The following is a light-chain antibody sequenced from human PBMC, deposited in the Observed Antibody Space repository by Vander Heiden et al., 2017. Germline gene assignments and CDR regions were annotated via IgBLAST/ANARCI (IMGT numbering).Light chain of an antibody. CDR2: AAS. V-gene: IGKV1-39*01. J-gene: IGKJ1*01. Sequence: DIQMTQSPSSLSASVGDRVTITCRASQSISNYLNWYQQKPGKTPKLLIYAASNLQSGVPSRFSGSGSGTDFTLTISSLQPEEFATYFCQQSFTIPVTFGQGTKVEIK. CDR3: QQSFTIPVT. CDR1: QSISNY.